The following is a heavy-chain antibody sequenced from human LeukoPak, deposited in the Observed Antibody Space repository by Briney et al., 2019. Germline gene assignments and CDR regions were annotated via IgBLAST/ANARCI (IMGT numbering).Heavy chain of an antibody. CDR3: ARDLEYYDSSGYYPNFDY. CDR2: IIPIFGTA. V-gene: IGHV1-69*13. D-gene: IGHD3-22*01. CDR1: GGTFISYA. Sequence: GASVKVSCKASGGTFISYAISWVRQAPGQGLEWMGGIIPIFGTANYAQKFQGRVTITADESTSTAYMELSSLRSEDTAVYYCARDLEYYDSSGYYPNFDYWGQGTLVTVSS. J-gene: IGHJ4*02.